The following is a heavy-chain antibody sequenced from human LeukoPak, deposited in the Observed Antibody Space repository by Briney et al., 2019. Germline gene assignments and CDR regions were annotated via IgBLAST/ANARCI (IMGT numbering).Heavy chain of an antibody. CDR1: GFTVSSTY. CDR3: ARDSSSFPNYFDY. Sequence: GGSLRLSCAASGFTVSSTYMSWVRQAPGKGLEWVSLIYSDGTTCYADSVKGRFAISTDNSKNTLYLQMSSLRAEDTAVYYCARDSSSFPNYFDYWGQGTLITVSS. J-gene: IGHJ4*02. CDR2: IYSDGTT. D-gene: IGHD3-3*02. V-gene: IGHV3-53*01.